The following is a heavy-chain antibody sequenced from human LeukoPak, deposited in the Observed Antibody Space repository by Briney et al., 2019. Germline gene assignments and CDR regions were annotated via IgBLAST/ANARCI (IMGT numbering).Heavy chain of an antibody. J-gene: IGHJ6*02. D-gene: IGHD6-19*01. CDR1: GFIFDDYG. V-gene: IGHV3-20*04. Sequence: GGSLRLSCVASGFIFDDYGMNWVRQAPGKGLEWVSGINWNGGSTGYADSVKGRFTISRDNGKNSLYLQMNSLRAEDTALYYCAGGRIAVADTDYYYGMDVWGQGTTVIVSS. CDR3: AGGRIAVADTDYYYGMDV. CDR2: INWNGGST.